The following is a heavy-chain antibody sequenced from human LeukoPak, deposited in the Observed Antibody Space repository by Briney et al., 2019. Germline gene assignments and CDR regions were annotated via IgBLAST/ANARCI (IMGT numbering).Heavy chain of an antibody. J-gene: IGHJ4*02. CDR3: ARHSGDFWSGYHTFDY. CDR1: GYSFTRYW. D-gene: IGHD3-3*01. Sequence: GESLKISCKGSGYSFTRYWIGWVRQMPGKGLEWMGIIYPGDSDTRYSPSFQGQVTISADKSISTAYLQCSSLKASDTAMYYCARHSGDFWSGYHTFDYWGQGTLVTFSS. V-gene: IGHV5-51*01. CDR2: IYPGDSDT.